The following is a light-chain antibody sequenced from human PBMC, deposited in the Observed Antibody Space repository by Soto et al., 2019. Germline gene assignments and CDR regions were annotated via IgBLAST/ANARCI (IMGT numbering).Light chain of an antibody. CDR1: SSDVGGYNY. CDR2: DVS. V-gene: IGLV2-11*01. Sequence: QSALTQPRSVYGSPGQSVTISCTGTSSDVGGYNYVSWYQQHPGKAPKLMIYDVSKRPSGVPDRFSGSKSGNTASLTISGLQADDEADYYCCSYAGSYTWVFGGGTKLTVL. CDR3: CSYAGSYTWV. J-gene: IGLJ3*02.